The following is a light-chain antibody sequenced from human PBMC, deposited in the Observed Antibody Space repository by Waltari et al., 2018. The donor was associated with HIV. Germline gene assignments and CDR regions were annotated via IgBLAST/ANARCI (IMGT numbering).Light chain of an antibody. CDR2: EVT. J-gene: IGLJ1*01. CDR1: SSAIGGYNY. Sequence: QSALTQPASVSGSPGQSITISCTGTSSAIGGYNYVSWYQQYPGKAPRLIIYEVTSRPSVISNRFSGSKSGNTASLTISGLQTEDEAEYYCFSYRSSSSFAVFGTGTKVSVL. V-gene: IGLV2-14*01. CDR3: FSYRSSSSFAV.